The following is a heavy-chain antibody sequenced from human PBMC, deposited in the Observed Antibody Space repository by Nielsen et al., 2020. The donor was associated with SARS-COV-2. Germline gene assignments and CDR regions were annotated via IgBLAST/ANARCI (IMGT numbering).Heavy chain of an antibody. CDR3: AREQWVGSRGLEY. Sequence: GGSLRLSCTASGFTFDDYAMHWVRQAPGKGLEWVSGISWNSGIIDYADSVKGRFTISRDNAKNTLYLQMNSLTADDTAVYYCAREQWVGSRGLEYWGQGTLVTVSS. V-gene: IGHV3-9*01. CDR1: GFTFDDYA. J-gene: IGHJ4*02. D-gene: IGHD6-19*01. CDR2: ISWNSGII.